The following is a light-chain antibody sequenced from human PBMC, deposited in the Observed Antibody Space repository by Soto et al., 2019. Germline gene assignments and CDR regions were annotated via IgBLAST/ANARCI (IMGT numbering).Light chain of an antibody. J-gene: IGKJ3*01. Sequence: EIVLSQSPGTLSLSPGERATLSCRASQSVSSSYLAWYQQKPGQAPRLLIYGASSRATGIPDRFSGSGSGTDFTLTISRLKPEDFAVYYCQQYGTSPFTFGPGTKVDIK. CDR3: QQYGTSPFT. CDR2: GAS. V-gene: IGKV3-20*01. CDR1: QSVSSSY.